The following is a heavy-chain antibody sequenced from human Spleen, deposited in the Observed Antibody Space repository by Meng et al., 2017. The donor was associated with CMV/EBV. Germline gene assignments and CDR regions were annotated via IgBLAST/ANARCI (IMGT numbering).Heavy chain of an antibody. J-gene: IGHJ4*02. CDR2: IYTSGST. D-gene: IGHD4-23*01. V-gene: IGHV4-4*07. CDR3: ARGDATVAFDY. CDR1: GGSISSYY. Sequence: QVHGQAVGPGHVKPADTLSRSCSVCGGSISSYYWSWIWQPAGKGLECIGRIYTSGSTNYNPSLKSRVTMSVDTSKNQFSLKLSSVTAADTAVYYCARGDATVAFDYWGQGTLVTVSS.